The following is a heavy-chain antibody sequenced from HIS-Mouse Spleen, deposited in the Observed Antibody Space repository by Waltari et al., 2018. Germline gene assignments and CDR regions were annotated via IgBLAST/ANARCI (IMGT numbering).Heavy chain of an antibody. J-gene: IGHJ4*02. V-gene: IGHV3-30*18. CDR2: ISYDGSNQ. Sequence: QVQLVESGGGVVQPGRSLRLSCAASGFTFSSYGMHWVRQAPGKGLEWVAVISYDGSNQYYADSVKGRFTISRDISKNTLYLQMNSLRAEDTAVYYCAKDRRWLVAFDYWGQGTLVTVSS. CDR1: GFTFSSYG. D-gene: IGHD6-19*01. CDR3: AKDRRWLVAFDY.